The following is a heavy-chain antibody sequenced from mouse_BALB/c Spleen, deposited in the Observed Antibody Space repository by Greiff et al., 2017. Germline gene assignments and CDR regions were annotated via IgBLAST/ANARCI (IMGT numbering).Heavy chain of an antibody. CDR1: GFSLTSYG. Sequence: QVQLQQSGPGLVPPSQSLSITCTVSGFSLTSYGVHWVRQSPGKGLEWLGVIWAGGSTNYNSALMSRLSISKDNSKSQVFLKMNSLQTDDTAMYYCARQEYGNDYYAMDYWGQGTAVTVSS. D-gene: IGHD2-10*02. J-gene: IGHJ4*01. CDR2: IWAGGST. CDR3: ARQEYGNDYYAMDY. V-gene: IGHV2-9*02.